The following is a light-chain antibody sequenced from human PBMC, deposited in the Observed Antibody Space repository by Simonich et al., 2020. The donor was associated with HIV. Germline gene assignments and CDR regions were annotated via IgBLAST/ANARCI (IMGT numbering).Light chain of an antibody. CDR1: QSISSH. J-gene: IGKJ2*01. Sequence: EIVMTQSPVTLSVSPGERATLSCRASQSISSHLSWYHQKPGQAPRLLIYGASTRATGIPARFSASGSGTEFTLTITSLQSEDFAVYYCQQYKYWYTFGQGTKLEIK. V-gene: IGKV3-15*01. CDR2: GAS. CDR3: QQYKYWYT.